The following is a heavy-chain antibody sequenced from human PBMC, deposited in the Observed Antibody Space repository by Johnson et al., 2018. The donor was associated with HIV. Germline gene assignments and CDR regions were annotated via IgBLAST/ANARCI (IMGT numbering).Heavy chain of an antibody. V-gene: IGHV3-30-3*01. CDR3: ARDSSNSFRFEMYAFDI. CDR1: GFTFSSYA. D-gene: IGHD6-6*01. CDR2: ISYDGSNK. J-gene: IGHJ3*02. Sequence: QVQLVESGGGVVQPGRSLRLSCAASGFTFSSYAMHWVRQAPGKGLEWVAVISYDGSNKYYADSVKGRFTISRDNSKNTLYLQMHSLRIEDTAVYYCARDSSNSFRFEMYAFDIWGQGTMVTVSS.